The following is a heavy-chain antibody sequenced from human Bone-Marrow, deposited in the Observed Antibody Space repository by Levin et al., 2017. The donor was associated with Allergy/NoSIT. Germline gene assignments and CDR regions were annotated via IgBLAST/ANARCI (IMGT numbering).Heavy chain of an antibody. V-gene: IGHV2-5*02. CDR1: GFSLSTSGVG. D-gene: IGHD6-19*01. CDR3: AHGKVVAGHDAFDI. CDR2: IYWDDDK. J-gene: IGHJ3*02. Sequence: QTLSLTCTFSGFSLSTSGVGVGWIRQPPGKALEWLALIYWDDDKRYSPSLKSRLTITKDTSKNQVVLTMTNMDPVDTATYYCAHGKVVAGHDAFDIWGQGTMVTVSS.